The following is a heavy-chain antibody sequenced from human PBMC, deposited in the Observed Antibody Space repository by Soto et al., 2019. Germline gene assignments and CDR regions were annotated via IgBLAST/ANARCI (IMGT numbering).Heavy chain of an antibody. Sequence: PGGSLRLSCAASGFTFSSDAMHWVRQAPGKGLEWVAVISYDGSNKYYADSVKGQFTISRDNSKNTLYLQMNSLRAEDTAVYYCARNQGAAHHYYYYYGMDVWGQGTTVTVSS. CDR2: ISYDGSNK. J-gene: IGHJ6*02. V-gene: IGHV3-30-3*01. D-gene: IGHD6-25*01. CDR1: GFTFSSDA. CDR3: ARNQGAAHHYYYYYGMDV.